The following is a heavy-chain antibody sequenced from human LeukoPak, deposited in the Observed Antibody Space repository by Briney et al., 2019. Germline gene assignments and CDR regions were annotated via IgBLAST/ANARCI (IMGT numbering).Heavy chain of an antibody. V-gene: IGHV4-59*01. D-gene: IGHD1-26*01. J-gene: IGHJ3*02. CDR2: IYYSGST. CDR3: ARNTPIVGATKIAFDI. Sequence: SETLSLTCTVSGGSISSYYWSWIRQPPGKGLEWIGYIYYSGSTNYNPSLKSRVTISVDTSKNQFSLKLSSVTAADTAVYYCARNTPIVGATKIAFDIWGRGTMVTVSS. CDR1: GGSISSYY.